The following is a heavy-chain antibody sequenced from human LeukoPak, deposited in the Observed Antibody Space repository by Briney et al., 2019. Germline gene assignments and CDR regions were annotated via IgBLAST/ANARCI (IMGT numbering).Heavy chain of an antibody. CDR2: ISYDGSNK. J-gene: IGHJ4*02. V-gene: IGHV3-30*03. Sequence: GRSLRLSCAASGFTFSSYGMHWVRQAPGKGLEWVAVISYDGSNKYYADSVKGRFTISRDNSKNTLYLQMNSLRAEDTAVYYCATYYDILTGYFPNNDYWSQGTLVTVSS. CDR3: ATYYDILTGYFPNNDY. D-gene: IGHD3-9*01. CDR1: GFTFSSYG.